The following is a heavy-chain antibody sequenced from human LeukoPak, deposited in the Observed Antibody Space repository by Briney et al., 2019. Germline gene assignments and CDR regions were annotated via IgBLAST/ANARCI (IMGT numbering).Heavy chain of an antibody. CDR1: GFTFSSYS. Sequence: GGSLRLSCAASGFTFSSYSMNWVRQAPGKGLEWVSSISSSSSYIYYADSVKGRFTISRDNAKNSLYLQMNSLRAEDTAVYYCARDLYDTVAANEIDYWGQGTLVTVSS. J-gene: IGHJ4*02. CDR3: ARDLYDTVAANEIDY. CDR2: ISSSSSYI. D-gene: IGHD5-12*01. V-gene: IGHV3-21*01.